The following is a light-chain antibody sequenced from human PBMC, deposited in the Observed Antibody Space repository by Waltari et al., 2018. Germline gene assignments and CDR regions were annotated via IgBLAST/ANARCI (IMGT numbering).Light chain of an antibody. Sequence: DAVLTQSPLSLPVTLGQSASLSCTSGRSLVYSDGNTYLSWFPQRPGQSPRRLIYQVSNRDSGVPDRFSGFGSGTNVTLKIVRVEAKDVGVYYCMQGTLWPRSFGQGTKVEIK. CDR1: RSLVYSDGNTY. V-gene: IGKV2-30*01. J-gene: IGKJ1*01. CDR3: MQGTLWPRS. CDR2: QVS.